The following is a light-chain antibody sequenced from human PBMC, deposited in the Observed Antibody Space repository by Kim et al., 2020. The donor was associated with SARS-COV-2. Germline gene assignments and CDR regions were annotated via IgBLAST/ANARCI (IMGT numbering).Light chain of an antibody. V-gene: IGKV4-1*01. CDR2: WES. CDR1: QRVLSTSDNKNY. CDR3: QQSYGAPLT. J-gene: IGKJ4*01. Sequence: APIKCKSSQRVLSTSDNKNYLAWYQQEPGQAPKLLISWESTRESGVPDRFGGSGSGTDFTLSISSLQAEDVAVYYCQQSYGAPLTFGGGTKVEIK.